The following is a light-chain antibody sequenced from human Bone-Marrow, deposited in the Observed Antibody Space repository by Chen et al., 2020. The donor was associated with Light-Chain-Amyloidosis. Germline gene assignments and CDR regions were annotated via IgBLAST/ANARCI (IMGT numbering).Light chain of an antibody. CDR2: EDD. Sequence: HSALTQPASVSGSPGQSIIISCTETNNDGGNYNFVSWDQQQPGKAPRLVIYEDDKRPSEVPSRFSASKSGNTASLTISGLQPEDEADYYCSSYGTTYVFGSGTTVTVL. J-gene: IGLJ1*01. CDR1: NNDGGNYNF. V-gene: IGLV2-14*02. CDR3: SSYGTTYV.